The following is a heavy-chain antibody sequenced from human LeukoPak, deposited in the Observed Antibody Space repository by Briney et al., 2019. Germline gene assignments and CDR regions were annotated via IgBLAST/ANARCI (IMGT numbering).Heavy chain of an antibody. D-gene: IGHD5-12*01. V-gene: IGHV1-2*02. J-gene: IGHJ6*03. CDR3: ARARPRAYSDYGLYYMDV. Sequence: ASVKVSCKASGYTFTGYYMHWVRQAPGQGLEWMGWINPNSGGTNYAQKFQGRVTMTRDTSISTAYMELSRLRSDDTAVYYCARARPRAYSDYGLYYMDVWGKGTTVTVSS. CDR2: INPNSGGT. CDR1: GYTFTGYY.